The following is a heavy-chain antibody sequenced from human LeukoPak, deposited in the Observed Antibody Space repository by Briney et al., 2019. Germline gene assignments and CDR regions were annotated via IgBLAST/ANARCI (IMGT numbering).Heavy chain of an antibody. V-gene: IGHV3-48*01. CDR2: ISSSSSTI. CDR1: GFTFSSYS. J-gene: IGHJ6*04. D-gene: IGHD3-10*01. CDR3: ARDSPVYGSGMDV. Sequence: GGSLRLSCAASGFTFSSYSMNWVRQAPGKGLEWVSYISSSSSTIYYADSVKGRFTISRDNAKNSLYLQMNSLRAEDTAVYYCARDSPVYGSGMDVWGKGTTVTISS.